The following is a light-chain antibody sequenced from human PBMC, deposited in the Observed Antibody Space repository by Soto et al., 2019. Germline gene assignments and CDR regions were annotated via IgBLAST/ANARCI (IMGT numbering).Light chain of an antibody. CDR1: QSISSW. V-gene: IGKV1-5*03. J-gene: IGKJ1*01. Sequence: DIQMTQSPSTLSASVGDRVTITCRASQSISSWLAWYQQKPGKAPKLLIYKASSLESGVPSRFSGSGSGTEFTLTISSLQPDDFATYDGQQYNGYFWSFGQGTRVEIK. CDR3: QQYNGYFWS. CDR2: KAS.